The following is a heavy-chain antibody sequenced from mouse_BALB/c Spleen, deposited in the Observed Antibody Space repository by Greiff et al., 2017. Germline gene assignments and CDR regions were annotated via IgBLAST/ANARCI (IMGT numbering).Heavy chain of an antibody. J-gene: IGHJ1*01. D-gene: IGHD1-1*01. CDR3: AKGDYYGSYWYFDV. V-gene: IGHV2-5*01. Sequence: VQVVESGPGLVAPSQSLSITCTVSGFSLTGYGVHWVRQSPGKGLEWLGVIWRGGSTDYNAAFMSRLSITKDNSKSQVFFKMNSLQADDTAIYYCAKGDYYGSYWYFDVWGAGTTVTVSS. CDR1: GFSLTGYG. CDR2: IWRGGST.